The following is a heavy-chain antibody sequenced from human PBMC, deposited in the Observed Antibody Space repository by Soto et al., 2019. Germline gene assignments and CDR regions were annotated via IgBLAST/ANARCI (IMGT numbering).Heavy chain of an antibody. CDR1: GFSFKNFG. J-gene: IGHJ5*02. D-gene: IGHD3-3*01. Sequence: QVQLVESGGGVVQPGKSLTISCEASGFSFKNFGMHCIRQPPGKGLEWVAVLSYDGSGQYYADSVKGRFTISRDNSKNTLYLHVNNLKSDDTAMYYCAKGIEDFLEWKDKWFDPRGQGTLVTVSS. CDR3: AKGIEDFLEWKDKWFDP. CDR2: LSYDGSGQ. V-gene: IGHV3-30*18.